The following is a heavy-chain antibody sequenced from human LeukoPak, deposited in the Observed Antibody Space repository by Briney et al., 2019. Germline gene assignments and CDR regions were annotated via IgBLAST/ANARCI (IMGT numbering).Heavy chain of an antibody. J-gene: IGHJ4*02. CDR2: INHSGST. CDR1: GGSFSGYY. CDR3: AREPAFGELSFFDY. V-gene: IGHV4-34*01. Sequence: PSETLSLTCAVYGGSFSGYYWSWIRQPPGKGLEWIGEINHSGSTNYNPSLKSRVTISVDTSKTQFSLKLSSVTAADTAVYYCAREPAFGELSFFDYWGQGTLVTVSS. D-gene: IGHD3-10*01.